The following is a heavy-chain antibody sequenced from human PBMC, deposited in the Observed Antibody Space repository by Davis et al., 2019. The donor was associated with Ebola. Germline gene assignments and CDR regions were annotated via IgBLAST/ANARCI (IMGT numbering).Heavy chain of an antibody. J-gene: IGHJ4*02. Sequence: PGGSLRLSCAGSGFIISRAWMNWVRQAPGKGLEWVGRIKSNIDDGTTEYAAPVKDRFTISRDDSRNTLYLQMNSLRTEDTAVYYFTPGPKDPWGQGTLVTVSA. V-gene: IGHV3-15*07. D-gene: IGHD2-15*01. CDR3: TPGPKDP. CDR2: IKSNIDDGTT. CDR1: GFIISRAW.